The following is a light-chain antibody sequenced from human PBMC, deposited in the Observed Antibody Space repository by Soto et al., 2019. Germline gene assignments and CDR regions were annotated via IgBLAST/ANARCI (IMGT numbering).Light chain of an antibody. J-gene: IGLJ2*01. V-gene: IGLV2-14*01. CDR3: SSYTRRITLMV. CDR2: DVS. CDR1: SSDVGGYNY. Sequence: QSALTQPASVSGYPGQSITISCTGTSSDVGGYNYVSWYHQHPGKDPKLMIYDVSHRPSGVSNRFSCSKSGNTASLTISGLQAEDEADYYFSSYTRRITLMVFGGGTQLTVL.